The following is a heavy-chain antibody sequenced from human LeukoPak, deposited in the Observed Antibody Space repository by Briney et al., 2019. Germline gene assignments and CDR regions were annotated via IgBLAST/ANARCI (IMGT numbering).Heavy chain of an antibody. V-gene: IGHV6-1*01. J-gene: IGHJ4*02. Sequence: QTLSLTCAISGDSVSSNSAACNWIRQSPSRGLEWLGRTYYRSKWYNDYAVSVKSRITINPDPSQNQFSLQLISVTPEETAVYYCARGGSRGVRYFDYWGQGTLVTVSS. D-gene: IGHD1-1*01. CDR1: GDSVSSNSAA. CDR3: ARGGSRGVRYFDY. CDR2: TYYRSKWYN.